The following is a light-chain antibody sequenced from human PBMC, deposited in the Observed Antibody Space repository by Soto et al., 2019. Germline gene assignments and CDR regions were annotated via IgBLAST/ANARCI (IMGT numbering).Light chain of an antibody. V-gene: IGLV2-14*01. CDR1: SSDIGSYNY. J-gene: IGLJ3*02. CDR3: SSYAGNNALV. Sequence: QSALTQPASVSGSPGQSITISCTGTSSDIGSYNYVSWYQQHPGRTPKLLIYGVTNRPSGVSNRFSGSKSGNTASLTISGLQAEDEADYYCSSYAGNNALVFGGGTKLTVL. CDR2: GVT.